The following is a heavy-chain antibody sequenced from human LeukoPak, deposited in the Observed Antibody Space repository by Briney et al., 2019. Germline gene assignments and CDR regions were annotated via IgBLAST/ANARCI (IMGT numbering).Heavy chain of an antibody. Sequence: GGSLTLSCAASGFTFSSYAMHWVRQAPGKGLEWVAVISYDGSNKYYADSVKGRFTISRDNSKNTLYLQMNSLRAEDTAVYYCARDSYSSPSRDAFDIWGQGTMVTVSS. J-gene: IGHJ3*02. CDR3: ARDSYSSPSRDAFDI. V-gene: IGHV3-30-3*01. CDR2: ISYDGSNK. CDR1: GFTFSSYA. D-gene: IGHD6-6*01.